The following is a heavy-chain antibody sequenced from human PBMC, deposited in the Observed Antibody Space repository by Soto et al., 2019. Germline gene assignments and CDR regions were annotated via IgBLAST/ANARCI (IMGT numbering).Heavy chain of an antibody. J-gene: IGHJ4*02. D-gene: IGHD2-8*01. CDR1: GFTFSSYG. CDR3: AKDQRWLNMVLDY. CDR2: ISYDGSNK. V-gene: IGHV3-30*18. Sequence: QVQLVESGGGVVQPGRSLRLSCAASGFTFSSYGMRWVRQAPGKGLEWVAVISYDGSNKYYADPVKGRFTISRDNSKNTLYLDMTSLRAEDTAVYYCAKDQRWLNMVLDYWGQGTLVTVSS.